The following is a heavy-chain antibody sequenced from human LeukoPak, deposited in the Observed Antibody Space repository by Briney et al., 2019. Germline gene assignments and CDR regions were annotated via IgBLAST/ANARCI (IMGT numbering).Heavy chain of an antibody. D-gene: IGHD3-16*01. Sequence: PGGSLRLSCAASGFTFSRYAMSWVRQAPGKGLAWVSAISGSGSNTYYADSVKGRFTISRDNSKNTLFLQMNSLRAEDTAVYYCEKEGVWGSSDYWGQGTLVTVSS. J-gene: IGHJ4*02. CDR1: GFTFSRYA. V-gene: IGHV3-23*01. CDR2: ISGSGSNT. CDR3: EKEGVWGSSDY.